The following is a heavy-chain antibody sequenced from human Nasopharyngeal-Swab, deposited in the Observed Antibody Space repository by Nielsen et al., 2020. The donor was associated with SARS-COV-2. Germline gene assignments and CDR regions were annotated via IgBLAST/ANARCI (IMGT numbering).Heavy chain of an antibody. CDR2: IYYTGST. CDR3: ARHFRGGDV. CDR1: GGSISPYY. V-gene: IGHV4-59*08. J-gene: IGHJ6*04. D-gene: IGHD3-10*01. Sequence: SETLSLTCTVSGGSISPYYWGWIRQSPGKGLEWIGYIYYTGSTNYNPSLKSRLTISVDRSKNQFSLRLSSVTAADTAVYYCARHFRGGDVWGNGTTVTVSS.